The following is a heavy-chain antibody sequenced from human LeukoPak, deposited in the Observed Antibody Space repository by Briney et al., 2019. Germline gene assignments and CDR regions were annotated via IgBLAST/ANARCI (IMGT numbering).Heavy chain of an antibody. CDR1: GGSINSFY. D-gene: IGHD3-16*01. V-gene: IGHV4-34*01. CDR2: INHSGST. Sequence: TSETLSLTCTVSGGSINSFYWSWIRQPPGKGLEWIGEINHSGSTNYNPSLKSRVTILVDTPKNQFSLKLSSVTAADTAVYYCAREGVGLAIGDYWGQGTLVTVSS. J-gene: IGHJ4*02. CDR3: AREGVGLAIGDY.